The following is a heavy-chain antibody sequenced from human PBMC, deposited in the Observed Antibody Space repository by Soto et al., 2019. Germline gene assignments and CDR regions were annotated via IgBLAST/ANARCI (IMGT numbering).Heavy chain of an antibody. J-gene: IGHJ4*02. CDR2: INHSGST. V-gene: IGHV4-34*01. D-gene: IGHD2-21*02. CDR1: GGSFSGYY. CDR3: GRPGGDFVLPSDY. Sequence: SETLSLTCAVYGGSFSGYYWSWIRQPPGKGLEWIGEINHSGSTNYNPSLKSRVTISVDTSKNQFSLNLNSVTAADTAVYFCGRPGGDFVLPSDYWGPGTLVTVSS.